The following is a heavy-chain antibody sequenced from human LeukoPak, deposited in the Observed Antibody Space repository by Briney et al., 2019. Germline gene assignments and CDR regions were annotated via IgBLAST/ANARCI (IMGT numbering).Heavy chain of an antibody. CDR3: ARVTGYMIEDYFDY. CDR1: GGSISSYH. V-gene: IGHV4-59*01. Sequence: SETLSLTCTVSGGSISSYHWSWIRQPPGKGLEWIGYIYYSGSTNYNPSLKSRVTISVDTSKNHFSLKLRSVTAADTAVYYCARVTGYMIEDYFDYWGQGTLLTVSS. D-gene: IGHD3-9*01. J-gene: IGHJ4*02. CDR2: IYYSGST.